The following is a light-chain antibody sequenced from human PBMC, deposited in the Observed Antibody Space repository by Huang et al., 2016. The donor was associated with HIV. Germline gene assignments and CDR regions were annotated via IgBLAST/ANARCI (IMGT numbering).Light chain of an antibody. CDR2: GVF. CDR1: QTVGNNY. CDR3: QQFRRSPFT. J-gene: IGKJ4*01. Sequence: EIVLTQSPGTLSLSPGERATLSCRASQTVGNNYLAWYQQNPGKAPRHLFSGVFCRATGIPDRFSGSGSGTDFTLTISRLEPEDSGVFYCQQFRRSPFTFGGGTKVEIK. V-gene: IGKV3-20*01.